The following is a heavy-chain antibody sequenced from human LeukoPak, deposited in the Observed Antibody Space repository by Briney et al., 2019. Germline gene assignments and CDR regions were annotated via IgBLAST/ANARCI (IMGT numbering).Heavy chain of an antibody. CDR3: ARGARLYCSGCSCYSGY. CDR1: GFTVSSNY. J-gene: IGHJ4*02. D-gene: IGHD2-15*01. V-gene: IGHV3-66*02. Sequence: GGSLRLSCAASGFTVSSNYMSWVRQAPGKGLEWVSVIYSGGSTYYADSVKGRFTISRDNSKNTLYLQMNSLRAEDTAVYYCARGARLYCSGCSCYSGYWGQGTLVTVSS. CDR2: IYSGGST.